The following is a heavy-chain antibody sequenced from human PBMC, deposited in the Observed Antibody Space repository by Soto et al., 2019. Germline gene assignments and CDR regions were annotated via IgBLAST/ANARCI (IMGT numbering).Heavy chain of an antibody. V-gene: IGHV3-23*01. D-gene: IGHD6-19*01. J-gene: IGHJ4*02. CDR2: IGNSGTST. Sequence: EVQLLESGGGLVQPGGSLRLSCAASGFIFSNFAMNWVRQAPGKGPEWVSGIGNSGTSTNYAGSLRGRFTISRDNLKNTLYLQMNILRAEDTAIYYCARSVYGNGWPDWGQGTPVTVSS. CDR3: ARSVYGNGWPD. CDR1: GFIFSNFA.